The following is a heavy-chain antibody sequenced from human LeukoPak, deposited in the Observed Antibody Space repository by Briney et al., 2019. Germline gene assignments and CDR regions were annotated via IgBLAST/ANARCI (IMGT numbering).Heavy chain of an antibody. CDR1: GYTFTDNG. Sequence: ASVKVSCKASGYTFTDNGIGWVRQAPGEGLEWMGWISANSGKTNYAQRFQGRVTMTRETSSSTVYMELRSLRSDDTAVYFCARDKNYRFDYWGQGTLASVTS. J-gene: IGHJ4*02. CDR3: ARDKNYRFDY. V-gene: IGHV1-18*01. D-gene: IGHD3-16*02. CDR2: ISANSGKT.